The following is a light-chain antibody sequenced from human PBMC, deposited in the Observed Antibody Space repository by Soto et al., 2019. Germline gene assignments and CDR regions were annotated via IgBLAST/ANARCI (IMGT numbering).Light chain of an antibody. V-gene: IGLV2-14*03. CDR1: SSDIGAYNY. CDR3: TSWTTSTTMI. Sequence: QSALTQPASVSGSPGQSITISCTGTSSDIGAYNYVSWYQQHPGKAPKLMIYDVSIRPSGVSNRFSGSKSGNTASLTISGLQAEDEADYYCTSWTTSTTMIFGGGTKVTVL. J-gene: IGLJ2*01. CDR2: DVS.